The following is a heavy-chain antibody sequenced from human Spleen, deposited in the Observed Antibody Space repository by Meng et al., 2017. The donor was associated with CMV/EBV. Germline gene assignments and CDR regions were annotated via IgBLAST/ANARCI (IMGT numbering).Heavy chain of an antibody. D-gene: IGHD2-2*02. CDR2: ISAYNSNT. CDR3: ARVYPAPGFDP. V-gene: IGHV1-18*01. Sequence: SCKASGYTFTSYGISWVRQAPGQGLEWMGWISAYNSNTNYAQKLQGRVTMTTDTSTSTAYMEPRSLRSDDTAVYYCARVYPAPGFDPWGQGTLVTVSS. J-gene: IGHJ5*02. CDR1: GYTFTSYG.